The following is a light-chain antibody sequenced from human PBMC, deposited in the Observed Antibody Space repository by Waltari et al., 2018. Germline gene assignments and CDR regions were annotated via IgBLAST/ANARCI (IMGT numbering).Light chain of an antibody. Sequence: QSALTQPRSVSGSPGQSVTISCTGSSSDVGGYNYVSWYQQHPGKAPKLIIYDVSKRPSVVPVCFSCSQSVDTASLIISRLQAEAEASYYCCSYTGIYPFVVVFGGGTKLTVL. V-gene: IGLV2-11*01. CDR3: CSYTGIYPFVVV. J-gene: IGLJ2*01. CDR2: DVS. CDR1: SSDVGGYNY.